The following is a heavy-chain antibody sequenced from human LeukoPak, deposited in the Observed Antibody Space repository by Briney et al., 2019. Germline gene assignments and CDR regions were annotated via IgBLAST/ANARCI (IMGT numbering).Heavy chain of an antibody. CDR2: ISSSGDTI. CDR3: ARDLGNQLLWFGESTSYYYYGMDV. J-gene: IGHJ6*02. Sequence: GGSLRLSCAASGFTLSHYYMTWIRQAPGKGLEWLSCISSSGDTIYYADSVKGRFTVSRDNAENSLYLQMNSLRAEDTAMYYCARDLGNQLLWFGESTSYYYYGMDVWGQGTTVTVSS. CDR1: GFTLSHYY. V-gene: IGHV3-11*01. D-gene: IGHD3-10*01.